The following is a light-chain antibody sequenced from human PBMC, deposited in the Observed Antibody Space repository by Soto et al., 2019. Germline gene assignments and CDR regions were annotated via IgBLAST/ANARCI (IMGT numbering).Light chain of an antibody. Sequence: EIVLTQSPGTLSLSPWERATLSCRDSQSLRSNYLAWYQQKPGQAPSLLIYGASTRATGIPAKFSGGGSGTEFTLTISSLQSEDFAIYYCQQYKNGWTFGQGTKVDI. CDR2: GAS. CDR1: QSLRSN. CDR3: QQYKNGWT. V-gene: IGKV3-15*01. J-gene: IGKJ1*01.